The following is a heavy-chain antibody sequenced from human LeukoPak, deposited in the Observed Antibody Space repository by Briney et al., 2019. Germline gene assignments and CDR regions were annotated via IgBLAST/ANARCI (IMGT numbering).Heavy chain of an antibody. CDR1: GFTFSTYG. CDR3: ATGYDSSGYYSFDY. V-gene: IGHV3-33*01. Sequence: PGRSLRLSCAASGFTFSTYGMFWVRQAPDKGLEWVAVIWSDGSTQYYADSVKGRFTISRDNSMNTLYLQMNSLRAEDTAVYYCATGYDSSGYYSFDYWGQGTLVTVSS. CDR2: IWSDGSTQ. D-gene: IGHD3-22*01. J-gene: IGHJ4*02.